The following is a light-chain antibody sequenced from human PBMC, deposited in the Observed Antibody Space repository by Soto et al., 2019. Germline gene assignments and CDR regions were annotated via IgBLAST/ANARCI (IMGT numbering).Light chain of an antibody. J-gene: IGLJ1*01. CDR3: ATWDDSLDGYV. CDR1: SSNIGSNP. CDR2: SHN. Sequence: QAVVTQPPSASGTPGQRVTISCSGSSSNIGSNPVNWYQQLPGTAPKLLIYSHNQRPSGVPDRFSVSKSGTSASLAISGLQSEDEADYYCATWDDSLDGYVFGTGTKLTVL. V-gene: IGLV1-44*01.